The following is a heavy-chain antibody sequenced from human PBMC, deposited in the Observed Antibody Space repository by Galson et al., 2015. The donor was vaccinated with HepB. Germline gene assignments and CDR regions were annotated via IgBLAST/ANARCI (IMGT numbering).Heavy chain of an antibody. CDR1: GFSFSNYG. J-gene: IGHJ4*02. CDR2: ISSDGGNT. V-gene: IGHV3-30*18. CDR3: AKEPSDQWLGYFDY. D-gene: IGHD6-19*01. Sequence: SLRLSCAASGFSFSNYGMHWVRQAPGKGLEWVAVISSDGGNTYYADSVKGRFTISRDNSKNTLFLQMNSLKPEDTAVYYCAKEPSDQWLGYFDYWGQGTLVTVSS.